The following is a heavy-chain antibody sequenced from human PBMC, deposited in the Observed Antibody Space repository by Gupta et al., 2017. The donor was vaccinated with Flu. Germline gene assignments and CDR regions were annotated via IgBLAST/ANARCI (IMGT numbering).Heavy chain of an antibody. V-gene: IGHV1-69*01. CDR3: ARKGGGHCSGGSCYSFDF. Sequence: QVQLMQSGAEVKKPGSLVKVSCKASGVTFSTYAINWVRQAPGQGLEWMGGIIPVFGPTNYAQKFQGRVTITADESTSTAYMEISSLRSEDTAVYYCARKGGGHCSGGSCYSFDFWGQGTLVTVSS. CDR1: GVTFSTYA. D-gene: IGHD2-15*01. CDR2: IIPVFGPT. J-gene: IGHJ4*02.